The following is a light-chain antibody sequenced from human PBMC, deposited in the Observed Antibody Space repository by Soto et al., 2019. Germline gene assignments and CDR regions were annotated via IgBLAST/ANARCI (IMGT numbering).Light chain of an antibody. J-gene: IGKJ4*01. Sequence: EIVLTQSPGTLSLSPGERATLSCRASQKISSYLAWYQQKPGQAPRLLIYDASNRATGIPARFRGSGSGTDFTLTISSLEPEDFAVYYCQQRSNWPPLTFGGGTKVAIK. CDR2: DAS. CDR3: QQRSNWPPLT. V-gene: IGKV3-11*01. CDR1: QKISSY.